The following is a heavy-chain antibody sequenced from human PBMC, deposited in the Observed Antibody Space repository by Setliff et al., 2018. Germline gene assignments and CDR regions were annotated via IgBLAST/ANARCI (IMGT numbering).Heavy chain of an antibody. Sequence: PSETLSLTCAVSGYSINSYYWNWIRQPPGKGLEWIGSIYHSGSTYYNPSLKSRVTISVDTSKTQFSLKLSSVTAADTAVYYCARRQGDGSGWSTKHYFDYWGQGTLVTVSS. J-gene: IGHJ4*02. D-gene: IGHD6-19*01. V-gene: IGHV4-38-2*01. CDR2: IYHSGST. CDR3: ARRQGDGSGWSTKHYFDY. CDR1: GYSINSYY.